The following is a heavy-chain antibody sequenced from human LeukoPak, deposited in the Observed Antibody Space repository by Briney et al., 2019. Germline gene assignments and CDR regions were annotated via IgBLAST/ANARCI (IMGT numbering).Heavy chain of an antibody. CDR1: GYTSTSYA. D-gene: IGHD3-3*01. V-gene: IGHV1-18*01. CDR2: ISAYNGNT. Sequence: ASVKVSCKASGYTSTSYAMHWVRQAPGQRLEWMGWISAYNGNTNYAQKLQGRVTMTTDTSTSTAYMELRSLRSDDTAVYYCARGWSGFDPYYYYGMDVWGQGTTVTVSS. J-gene: IGHJ6*02. CDR3: ARGWSGFDPYYYYGMDV.